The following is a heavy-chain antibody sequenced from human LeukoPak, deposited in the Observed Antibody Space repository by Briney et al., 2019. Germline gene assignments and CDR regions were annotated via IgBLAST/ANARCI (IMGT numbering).Heavy chain of an antibody. CDR1: DGSFSVYY. CDR2: INHSGST. Sequence: PSETLSLTCTVDDGSFSVYYGSWIRQPPGKGLEWIGEINHSGSTNYNPSLKSRVTISVDTSKNQFSLKLSSVTAADTAVYYCARGWRGGSYVYWGQGTLVTVSS. CDR3: ARGWRGGSYVY. D-gene: IGHD1-26*01. V-gene: IGHV4-34*01. J-gene: IGHJ4*02.